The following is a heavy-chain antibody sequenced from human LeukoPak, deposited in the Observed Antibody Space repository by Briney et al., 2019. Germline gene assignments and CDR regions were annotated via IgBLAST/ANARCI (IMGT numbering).Heavy chain of an antibody. J-gene: IGHJ4*02. CDR3: ARDLGGYSYGSHFDS. CDR1: GFTFSSYS. D-gene: IGHD5-18*01. Sequence: GGSLRLSCAASGFTFSSYSMNWVRQAPGKGLEWVSSITTSSSYIYYADSVKGRFTISRDNAKNSLYLQMNSLRAEDTAIYYCARDLGGYSYGSHFDSWGQGTLVTVSS. CDR2: ITTSSSYI. V-gene: IGHV3-21*01.